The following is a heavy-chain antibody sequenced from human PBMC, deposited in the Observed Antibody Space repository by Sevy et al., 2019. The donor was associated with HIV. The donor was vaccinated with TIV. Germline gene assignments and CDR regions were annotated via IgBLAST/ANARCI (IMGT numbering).Heavy chain of an antibody. CDR3: VTDDSPSGWLFDF. D-gene: IGHD6-19*01. CDR1: GFSFRCYW. Sequence: GGSLRLSCAASGFSFRCYWMTWVRQAPGKGLEWVANINRDESATNYVGSVKGRFTIFRDNAKNLLYLQMNSLRVDDTAVYYCVTDDSPSGWLFDFWGPGTQVTVSS. V-gene: IGHV3-7*01. CDR2: INRDESAT. J-gene: IGHJ4*02.